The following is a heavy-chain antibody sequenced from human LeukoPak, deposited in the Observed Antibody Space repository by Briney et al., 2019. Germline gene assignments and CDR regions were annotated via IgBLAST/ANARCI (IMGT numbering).Heavy chain of an antibody. V-gene: IGHV3-30*04. CDR3: ARDRGSTSSYGMDV. Sequence: GRSLRLSCAASGFTFSSYAMHWVRQAPGKGLEWVAVISYDGSNKYYADSVKGRFTISRDNSKSTLYLQMNSLRAEDTAVYYCARDRGSTSSYGMDVWGKGTTVTVSS. J-gene: IGHJ6*04. D-gene: IGHD2-2*01. CDR2: ISYDGSNK. CDR1: GFTFSSYA.